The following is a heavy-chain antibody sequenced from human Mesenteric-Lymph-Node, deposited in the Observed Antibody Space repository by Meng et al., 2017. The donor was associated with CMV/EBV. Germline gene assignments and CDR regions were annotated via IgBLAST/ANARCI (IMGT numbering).Heavy chain of an antibody. CDR2: INPSSGGT. CDR3: ARGDFWGGPNGY. J-gene: IGHJ4*02. V-gene: IGHV1-2*02. D-gene: IGHD3-3*01. Sequence: ASVKVSCKASGYIFTGYSIYWVRQTPGQGLEWMGWINPSSGGTDYAQKFQGRVTMTRDTSISTAYMELSRLRSDDTAIYYCARGDFWGGPNGYWGQGTLVTVSS. CDR1: GYIFTGYS.